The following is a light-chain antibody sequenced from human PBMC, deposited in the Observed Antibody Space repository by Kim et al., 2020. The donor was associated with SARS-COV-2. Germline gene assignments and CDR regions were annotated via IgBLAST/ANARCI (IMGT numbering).Light chain of an antibody. V-gene: IGKV1-5*03. CDR2: KAS. CDR3: EQYSTYSYS. Sequence: SAPVGDRVTITCRASQSISNWLAWFQQKPGKAPKLLIYKASSLESGVPSRFSGSGSGTEFTLTISSLQPDDFATYFCEQYSTYSYSFGQGTKLEI. J-gene: IGKJ2*03. CDR1: QSISNW.